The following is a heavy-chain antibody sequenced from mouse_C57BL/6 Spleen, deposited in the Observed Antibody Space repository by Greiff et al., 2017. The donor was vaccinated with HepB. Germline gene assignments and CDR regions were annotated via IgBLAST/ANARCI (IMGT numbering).Heavy chain of an antibody. J-gene: IGHJ3*01. D-gene: IGHD2-4*01. CDR2: IYPGDGDT. CDR1: GYAFSSSW. V-gene: IGHV1-82*01. CDR3: ARRDDYDGTWFAY. Sequence: VKLQESGPELVKPGASVKISCKASGYAFSSSWMNWVKQRPGKGLEWIGRIYPGDGDTNYNGKFKGKATLTADKSSSTAYMQLSSLTSEDSAVYFCARRDDYDGTWFAYWGQGTLVTVSA.